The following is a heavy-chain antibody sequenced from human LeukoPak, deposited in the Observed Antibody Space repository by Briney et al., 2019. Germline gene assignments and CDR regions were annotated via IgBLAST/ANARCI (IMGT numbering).Heavy chain of an antibody. J-gene: IGHJ4*02. CDR1: GGSISSSNW. Sequence: PSETLSLTCAVSGGSISSSNWWSWVRPPPGKGLEWIGEIYHSGSTNYNPSLKSRVTISVDKPKNQFSLKLSSVTAADTAVYYCARDPLCSGGSCPIDYWGQGALVTVSS. D-gene: IGHD2-15*01. V-gene: IGHV4-4*02. CDR3: ARDPLCSGGSCPIDY. CDR2: IYHSGST.